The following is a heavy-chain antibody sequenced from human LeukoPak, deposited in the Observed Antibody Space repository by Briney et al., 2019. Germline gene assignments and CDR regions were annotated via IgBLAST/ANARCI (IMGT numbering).Heavy chain of an antibody. Sequence: GESLMISCKGSGYRFTSYWISWVRQMPGKCLEWMGRIDHSDSYTNYSPSFQSHVTISADKYISTAYLQWSSLKASDTAMYYCSRLETAPIDVWGKGTTVTVSS. CDR2: IDHSDSYT. CDR1: GYRFTSYW. V-gene: IGHV5-10-1*01. D-gene: IGHD5-18*01. CDR3: SRLETAPIDV. J-gene: IGHJ6*04.